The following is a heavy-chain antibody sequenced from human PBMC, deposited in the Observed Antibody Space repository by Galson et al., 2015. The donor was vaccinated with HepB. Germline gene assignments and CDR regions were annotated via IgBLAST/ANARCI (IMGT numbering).Heavy chain of an antibody. CDR1: RFTFSNYG. J-gene: IGHJ3*02. V-gene: IGHV3-33*01. Sequence: SLRLSCAASRFTFSNYGMHWVRQAPGKGLEWVTTIWYDGSNKYYADSVKGRFTISRDNSKNMLYLQMNSLRAEDTAVYYCVRDRLEVVAASDAFDIWGQGTMVTVSS. D-gene: IGHD2-15*01. CDR3: VRDRLEVVAASDAFDI. CDR2: IWYDGSNK.